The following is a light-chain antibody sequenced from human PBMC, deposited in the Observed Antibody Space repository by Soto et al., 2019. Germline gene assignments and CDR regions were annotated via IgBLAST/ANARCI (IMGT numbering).Light chain of an antibody. V-gene: IGLV2-14*01. Sequence: QSALTQPASVSGSPGQSITISCTGTSSDVGGYNYVSWYQQHPGKAPKLMIYDVSNRPLGVSNRFSGSKSGNTASLTISGLKAEDEGDYYCSSYTSSSTLVFGGGTKLTVL. CDR1: SSDVGGYNY. CDR3: SSYTSSSTLV. CDR2: DVS. J-gene: IGLJ3*02.